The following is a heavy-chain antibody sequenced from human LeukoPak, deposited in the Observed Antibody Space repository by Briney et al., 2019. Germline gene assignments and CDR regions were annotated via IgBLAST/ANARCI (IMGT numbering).Heavy chain of an antibody. D-gene: IGHD3-10*01. CDR3: AKDLYGSGSYYFDY. CDR1: GFTFSSYA. V-gene: IGHV3-23*01. Sequence: PGGSLRLSCAASGFTFSSYAMSWVRQAPGKGLEWVSAISGSGGSTYYADSVKGRFTISRDNSKDALYLQMNSLRAEDTAVYYCAKDLYGSGSYYFDYWGQGTLVTVSS. J-gene: IGHJ4*02. CDR2: ISGSGGST.